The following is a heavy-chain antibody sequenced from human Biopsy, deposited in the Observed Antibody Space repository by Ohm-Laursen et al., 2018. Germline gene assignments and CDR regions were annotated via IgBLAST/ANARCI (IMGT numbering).Heavy chain of an antibody. CDR1: GFSFTSYG. J-gene: IGHJ4*02. Sequence: GSLRLSCSASGFSFTSYGMHWVRLAPGKGMGRVAFISFDGSKKYYGDSVKGRFTISRDNSKNTLYLQMGSLRAADTAVYYCAKDLDYFDSSGYYVVDYWGQGSLVTVSS. D-gene: IGHD3-22*01. V-gene: IGHV3-30*02. CDR2: ISFDGSKK. CDR3: AKDLDYFDSSGYYVVDY.